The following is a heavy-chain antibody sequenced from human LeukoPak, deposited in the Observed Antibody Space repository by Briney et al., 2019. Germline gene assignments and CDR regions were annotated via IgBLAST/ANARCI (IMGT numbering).Heavy chain of an antibody. D-gene: IGHD5-18*01. J-gene: IGHJ4*02. CDR3: ARESGYSYGPLDY. Sequence: ASVKVSCKASGYTFTGYYMHWVRQAPGQGLEWMGWINPNSGGTNYAQKFQGRVTMTRDTSISTAYMELSSLRSDDTAVYYCARESGYSYGPLDYWGQGTLVTVSS. CDR2: INPNSGGT. CDR1: GYTFTGYY. V-gene: IGHV1-2*02.